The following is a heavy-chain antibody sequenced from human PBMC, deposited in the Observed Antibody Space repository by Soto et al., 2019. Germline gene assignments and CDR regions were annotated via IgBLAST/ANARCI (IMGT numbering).Heavy chain of an antibody. V-gene: IGHV1-2*02. Sequence: ASVKVSCKASGYTFTGYYMHWVRQAPGQGLEWMGWINPNSGGTNYAQKFQGRVTMTRDTSISTAYMELSRLRSDDTAVYYCARATYYYDISGYFPPPPNAIDFWGLATLVT. J-gene: IGHJ3*01. CDR3: ARATYYYDISGYFPPPPNAIDF. CDR2: INPNSGGT. CDR1: GYTFTGYY. D-gene: IGHD3-22*01.